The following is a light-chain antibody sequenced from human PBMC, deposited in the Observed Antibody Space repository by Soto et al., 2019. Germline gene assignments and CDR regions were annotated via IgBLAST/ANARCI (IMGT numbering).Light chain of an antibody. CDR2: GAS. CDR1: QSVSSN. J-gene: IGKJ1*01. V-gene: IGKV3-15*01. Sequence: EIVMTQSPATLSVSPGERATLSCRASQSVSSNLAWYQQKPGQAPRRLIYGASTRATGIPARFSGSGYGTEVTLTISSLQSEDFAVYYCQQYNNWPPWTFGQGTKVEIK. CDR3: QQYNNWPPWT.